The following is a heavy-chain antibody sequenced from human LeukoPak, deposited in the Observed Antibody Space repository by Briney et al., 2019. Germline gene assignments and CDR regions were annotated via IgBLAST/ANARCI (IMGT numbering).Heavy chain of an antibody. CDR3: ARDNYDFWSGRKLNWFDP. CDR1: GGSISSGSYY. Sequence: PSETLSLTCTVSGGSISSGSYYWSWIRQPAGKGLEWIGRIYTSGSTNYNPSLKSRVTISVDTPKNQFSLKLSSVTAADTAVYYCARDNYDFWSGRKLNWFDPWGQGTLVTVSS. J-gene: IGHJ5*02. D-gene: IGHD3-3*01. V-gene: IGHV4-61*02. CDR2: IYTSGST.